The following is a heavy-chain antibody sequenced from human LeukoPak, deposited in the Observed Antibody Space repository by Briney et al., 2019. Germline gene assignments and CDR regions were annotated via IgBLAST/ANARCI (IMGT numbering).Heavy chain of an antibody. J-gene: IGHJ4*02. CDR2: IKQDGSEK. CDR1: GFTFSSYS. Sequence: PGGSLRLSCAASGFTFSSYSIHWVRQAPGKGLKWVANIKQDGSEKYYMDSVKGRFTISRDNAKKSLYLQMNSLRAEDTAVYSCAKRSYYYATLPPDYWGQGTLVTVSS. CDR3: AKRSYYYATLPPDY. D-gene: IGHD3-10*01. V-gene: IGHV3-7*01.